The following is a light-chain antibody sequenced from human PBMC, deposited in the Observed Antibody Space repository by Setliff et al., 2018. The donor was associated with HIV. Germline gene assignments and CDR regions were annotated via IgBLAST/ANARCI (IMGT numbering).Light chain of an antibody. CDR1: SNDVGRYDL. CDR3: CSNTGSNTFV. V-gene: IGLV2-23*01. J-gene: IGLJ1*01. Sequence: QSALTQPASVSGSPGQSITISCTGTSNDVGRYDLVSWYQQHPARAPKLIIYQATRRPSGVSNCFSGSKSGNVASLTISGLQAEDEADYYCCSNTGSNTFVFGTGTKVTV. CDR2: QAT.